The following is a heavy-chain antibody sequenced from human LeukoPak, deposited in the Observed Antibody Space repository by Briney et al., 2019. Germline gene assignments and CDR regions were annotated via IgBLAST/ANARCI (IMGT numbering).Heavy chain of an antibody. D-gene: IGHD3-22*01. Sequence: PGRSLRLSCAASGFTFSSYGIHWVRQAPGKGLEWVAVISNDGSDKSYAGSVKGRFTISRDNSRNTLYLQMNSLRAEDTAVYFCAKGTVIVGYYFDSWGQGTLVTVSS. V-gene: IGHV3-30*18. J-gene: IGHJ4*02. CDR3: AKGTVIVGYYFDS. CDR1: GFTFSSYG. CDR2: ISNDGSDK.